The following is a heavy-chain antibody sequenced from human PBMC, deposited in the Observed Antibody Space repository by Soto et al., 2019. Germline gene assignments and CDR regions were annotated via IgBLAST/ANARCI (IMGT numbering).Heavy chain of an antibody. J-gene: IGHJ3*02. CDR3: VLRVLETTVKFGAFDI. V-gene: IGHV3-23*01. D-gene: IGHD4-17*01. Sequence: EVQLLESGGGLVQPGGSLRLSCAASGFTFSSYAMSWVRQAPGKGLEWVPAISGSGGSTYYADSVKGRFTISRDNSKNTLYLQMNSLRAEDTAVYYCVLRVLETTVKFGAFDIWGQGTMVTVSS. CDR2: ISGSGGST. CDR1: GFTFSSYA.